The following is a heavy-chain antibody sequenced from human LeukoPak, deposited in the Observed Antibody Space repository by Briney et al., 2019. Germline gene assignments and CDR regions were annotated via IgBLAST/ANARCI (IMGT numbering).Heavy chain of an antibody. Sequence: SETLSLTCCVSGNSISSYYWRWIRQPPGKGLEWIGYIYYNVSTNYNPSLKSRVTISVDKSKNHFSLKLSSVTAADTAVYYCARLRAPLLEIWGQGMLVTVSS. CDR3: ARLRAPLLEI. D-gene: IGHD3-3*01. V-gene: IGHV4-59*08. J-gene: IGHJ1*01. CDR2: IYYNVST. CDR1: GNSISSYY.